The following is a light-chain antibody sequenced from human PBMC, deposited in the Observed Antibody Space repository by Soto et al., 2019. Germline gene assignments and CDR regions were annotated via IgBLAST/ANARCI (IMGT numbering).Light chain of an antibody. CDR3: QAYDYSLTAFV. J-gene: IGLJ3*02. Sequence: QSVLTQPPSVSGAPGQRVTISCTGNNSNLGAGYDVHWYQQLPGAAPKLVIFGNRNRPSGVPERFSGSKSGTSASLAIPGPQAEDEAAYYCQAYDYSLTAFVFGGGTKLTVL. CDR1: NSNLGAGYD. V-gene: IGLV1-40*01. CDR2: GNR.